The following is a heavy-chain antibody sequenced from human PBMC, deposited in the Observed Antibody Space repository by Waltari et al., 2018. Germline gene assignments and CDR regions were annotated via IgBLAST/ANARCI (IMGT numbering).Heavy chain of an antibody. V-gene: IGHV1-8*01. D-gene: IGHD1-26*01. CDR1: GDPFTNSD. Sequence: QVQLVQSGAEVKKPGASVKVPWKASGDPFTNSDIYWVRPAPGQGLGWMGWMNPKSGNIGYAQKFLGRVTTTMDISINTAYMELSRLTSEDTAVYYCAAEKWERQGGYYYFGMDVWGQGTTVTVSS. J-gene: IGHJ6*02. CDR2: MNPKSGNI. CDR3: AAEKWERQGGYYYFGMDV.